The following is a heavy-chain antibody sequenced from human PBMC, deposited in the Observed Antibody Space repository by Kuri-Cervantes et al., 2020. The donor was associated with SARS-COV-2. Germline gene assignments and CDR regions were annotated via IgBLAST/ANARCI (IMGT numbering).Heavy chain of an antibody. J-gene: IGHJ6*02. CDR3: AREYYDSSGYYYYYYYGTDV. CDR1: GYTFTSYA. CDR2: INAGNGNT. D-gene: IGHD3-22*01. V-gene: IGHV1-3*01. Sequence: ASVKVSCKASGYTFTSYAMHWVRQAPGQRLEWMGWINAGNGNTKYSQKFQGRVTITRDTSASTAYMELGSLRSEDTAVYYCAREYYDSSGYYYYYYYGTDVWGQGTTVTVSS.